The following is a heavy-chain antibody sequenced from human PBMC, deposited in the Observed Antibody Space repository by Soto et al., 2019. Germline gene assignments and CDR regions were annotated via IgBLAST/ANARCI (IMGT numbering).Heavy chain of an antibody. Sequence: GFLRLSCAAAGFTCSSYGMNWVRQAQGKGLEWVSSISSSSSYIYYADSVKGRFTISRDNAKNSLYLQMNSLRAEDTAVYYCARSTMTVVVNDFDYWGKGTLVTVSS. CDR3: ARSTMTVVVNDFDY. CDR1: GFTCSSYG. CDR2: ISSSSSYI. V-gene: IGHV3-21*01. J-gene: IGHJ4*02. D-gene: IGHD3-22*01.